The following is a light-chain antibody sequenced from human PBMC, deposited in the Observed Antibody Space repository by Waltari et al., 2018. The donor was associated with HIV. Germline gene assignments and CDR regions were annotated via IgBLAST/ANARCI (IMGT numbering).Light chain of an antibody. J-gene: IGKJ4*01. V-gene: IGKV3-15*01. CDR3: QHYNHGPPLT. CDR1: QSVSSN. Sequence: EIVMTQSPATLSVFPGERATLSCRASQSVSSNLAWYQQKPGQAPRPLIYGASTRATGIPARFSGIASATEFTRTVSRLQSADFAVYYCQHYNHGPPLTFVGGTKVEIK. CDR2: GAS.